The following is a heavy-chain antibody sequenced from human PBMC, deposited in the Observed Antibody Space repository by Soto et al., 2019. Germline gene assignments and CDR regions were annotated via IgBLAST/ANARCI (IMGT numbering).Heavy chain of an antibody. Sequence: PGESLKISCMGSGYKVSTWHNFTSYWIAWVRQMPGKGLEWMGIIYPGDSDTRYSPSFQGQVTISADKSISTAYLQWSSLKASDTAMYYCARIPRDYYYGSVSYALVYGMDVWGTGITVTVSS. CDR3: ARIPRDYYYGSVSYALVYGMDV. D-gene: IGHD3-10*01. CDR1: GYKVSTWHNFTSYW. V-gene: IGHV5-51*01. J-gene: IGHJ6*04. CDR2: IYPGDSDT.